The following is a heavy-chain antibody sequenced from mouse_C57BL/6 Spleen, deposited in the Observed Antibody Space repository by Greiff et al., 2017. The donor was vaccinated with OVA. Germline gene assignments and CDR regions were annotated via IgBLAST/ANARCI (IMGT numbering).Heavy chain of an antibody. Sequence: EVKLMESGGGLVQPGGSLSLSCAASGFTFTDYYMSWVRQPPGKALEWLGFIRNKANGYTTEYRASVKGRFTISRDNSQTILMLQMNALRAEYCATYCCTIYEGLLGDFDDWGQGITLTVSS. V-gene: IGHV7-3*01. D-gene: IGHD2-3*01. CDR3: TIYEGLLGDFDD. CDR1: GFTFTDYY. CDR2: IRNKANGYTT. J-gene: IGHJ2*01.